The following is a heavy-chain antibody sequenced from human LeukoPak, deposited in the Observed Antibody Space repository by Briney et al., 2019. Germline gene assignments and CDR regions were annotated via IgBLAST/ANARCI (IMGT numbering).Heavy chain of an antibody. CDR1: GFTFSSYG. D-gene: IGHD3-10*01. CDR2: IWYDGSNK. J-gene: IGHJ4*02. V-gene: IGHV3-33*06. Sequence: GGSLRLSCAASGFTFSSYGMQWVRQAPGKGLEWVAVIWYDGSNKYYADSVKGRFTISRDNSKNTLYLQLNNLRAEDTAVYYCAKDRVSYYYGSGSYPYYFDYWGQGTLVTVSS. CDR3: AKDRVSYYYGSGSYPYYFDY.